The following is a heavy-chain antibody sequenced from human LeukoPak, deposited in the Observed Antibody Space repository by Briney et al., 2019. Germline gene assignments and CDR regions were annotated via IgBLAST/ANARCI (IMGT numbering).Heavy chain of an antibody. V-gene: IGHV3-23*01. D-gene: IGHD2-2*01. Sequence: PGGSLRLSCAASGFTFRNYAMSWVRQAPGKALEWVSRVDGGGSRTYADSVRGRFSISRDSSKSTLYLQMGSLRGEDTAVYYCARDDAPDGGLLDNWGQGTLVTVSS. J-gene: IGHJ4*02. CDR3: ARDDAPDGGLLDN. CDR1: GFTFRNYA. CDR2: VDGGGSR.